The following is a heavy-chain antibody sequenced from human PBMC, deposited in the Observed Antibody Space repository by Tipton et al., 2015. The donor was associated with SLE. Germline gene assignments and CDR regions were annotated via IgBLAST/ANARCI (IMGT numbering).Heavy chain of an antibody. CDR2: IYYSGST. V-gene: IGHV4-59*01. Sequence: TLSLTCSVSGGSISTYYWTWIRQPPGKGLEWIGYIYYSGSTNYNPSLKSRVTMSVDTSKNQFSLRLGSVTAADTAVYYCARVDDYYSSGYSAYYMDVWGTGTTVTVSS. D-gene: IGHD3-22*01. J-gene: IGHJ6*03. CDR1: GGSISTYY. CDR3: ARVDDYYSSGYSAYYMDV.